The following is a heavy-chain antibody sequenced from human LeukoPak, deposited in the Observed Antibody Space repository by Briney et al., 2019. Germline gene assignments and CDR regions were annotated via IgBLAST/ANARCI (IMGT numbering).Heavy chain of an antibody. V-gene: IGHV1-2*02. J-gene: IGHJ4*02. Sequence: GASVKVSCKASGYTFTGYYMHWVRQAPGQGLEWMGWINPNSGGTNYPQKFQGRVTMTRDTSISTAYMELSRLRSDDTAVYYCARAEWQWLVTYFDYWGQGTLVTVSS. CDR1: GYTFTGYY. D-gene: IGHD6-19*01. CDR3: ARAEWQWLVTYFDY. CDR2: INPNSGGT.